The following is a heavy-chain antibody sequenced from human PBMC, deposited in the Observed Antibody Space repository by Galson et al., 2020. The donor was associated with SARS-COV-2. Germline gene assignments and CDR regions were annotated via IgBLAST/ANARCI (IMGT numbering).Heavy chain of an antibody. CDR3: ARQFRRDGGSHAGWRLGLYGLDV. CDR2: FIPPFDTP. J-gene: IGHJ6*02. CDR1: GGTFSSYA. D-gene: IGHD2-15*01. V-gene: IGHV1-69*13. Sequence: SVKVSCTASGGTFSSYAITWVRQAPGQGLEWMGGFIPPFDTPNYAQKFQGRVTITADESTGTAYMELSSLRFEDTAAYYCARQFRRDGGSHAGWRLGLYGLDVWGQGTTVTVSS.